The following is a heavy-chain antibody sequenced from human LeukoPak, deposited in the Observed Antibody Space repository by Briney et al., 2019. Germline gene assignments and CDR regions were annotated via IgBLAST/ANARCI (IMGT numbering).Heavy chain of an antibody. J-gene: IGHJ5*01. Sequence: MPGGSLRLSCVASEFTFSSYSMNWVRQTPGKGLEWVSSISSTSSYIYHADSVKGRFTISRDNSKNTLYLQVNSLTEEDTAVYYCAKDGVSGGRNPSWFDSWGQGTLVTVSS. CDR2: ISSTSSYI. CDR1: EFTFSSYS. D-gene: IGHD1-26*01. V-gene: IGHV3-21*01. CDR3: AKDGVSGGRNPSWFDS.